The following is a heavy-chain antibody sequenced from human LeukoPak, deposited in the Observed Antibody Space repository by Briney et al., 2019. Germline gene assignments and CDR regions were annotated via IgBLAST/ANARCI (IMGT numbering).Heavy chain of an antibody. CDR2: ISYDGSNK. CDR1: GFTFSSYG. J-gene: IGHJ4*02. D-gene: IGHD5-12*01. Sequence: GRSLRLSCAASGFTFSSYGMHWVRQAPGKGLEWVAVISYDGSNKYYADSVKGRFTIYRDNSKDTLYLQMNSLRADDTAVYYCAKTSRGNSGYDSPFDYWGQGTLVTVSS. CDR3: AKTSRGNSGYDSPFDY. V-gene: IGHV3-30*18.